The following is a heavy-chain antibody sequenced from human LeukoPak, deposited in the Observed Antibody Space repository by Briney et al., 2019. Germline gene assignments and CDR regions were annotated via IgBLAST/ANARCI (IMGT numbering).Heavy chain of an antibody. CDR2: IIPIFGTA. CDR3: ARVPTDYYYYMDV. CDR1: GGTLSSRA. Sequence: VSRKASGGTLSSRAISWGRQAPGQGLEWVGGIIPIFGTANYAQKFQGRVTITTDESTSTAYMELSSLRSEDTAVYYCARVPTDYYYYMDVWGKGTTVTVSS. J-gene: IGHJ6*03. V-gene: IGHV1-69*05.